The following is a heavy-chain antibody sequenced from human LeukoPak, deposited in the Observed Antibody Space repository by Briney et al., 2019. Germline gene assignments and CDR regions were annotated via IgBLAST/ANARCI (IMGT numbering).Heavy chain of an antibody. CDR3: ARVTYSSNWYDS. D-gene: IGHD6-13*01. J-gene: IGHJ5*01. CDR1: GGSTRNYY. Sequence: PSETLSLTCTVSGGSTRNYYWSWIRQPAGKGLEWIGLIYSSGSTNYNPSLKSRLTMSVDTSKDQFSLKLTSVTAADTAMYYCARVTYSSNWYDSWGQGTLVTVSS. V-gene: IGHV4-4*07. CDR2: IYSSGST.